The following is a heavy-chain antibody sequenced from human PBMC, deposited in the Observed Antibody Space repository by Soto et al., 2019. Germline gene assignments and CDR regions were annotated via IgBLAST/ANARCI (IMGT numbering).Heavy chain of an antibody. D-gene: IGHD6-13*01. CDR1: GGSISSGGYY. CDR3: ARDSYSSSWYAAFDI. J-gene: IGHJ3*02. V-gene: IGHV4-31*03. Sequence: PSETLSLTCTVSGGSISSGGYYWSWIRQHPGKGLEWIGYIYYSGSTYYNPSLKSRVTISVDTSKNQFSLKLSSVTAADTAVYYCARDSYSSSWYAAFDIWGKGTMVTVS. CDR2: IYYSGST.